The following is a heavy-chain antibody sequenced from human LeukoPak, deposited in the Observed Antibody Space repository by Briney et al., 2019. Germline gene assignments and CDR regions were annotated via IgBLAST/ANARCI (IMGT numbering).Heavy chain of an antibody. CDR1: GFTFSSYV. D-gene: IGHD3-10*01. J-gene: IGHJ4*02. CDR3: AKGRYYGSGSYLNPHDY. Sequence: PGGSLRLSCAASGFTFSSYVMSWVRQAPGKGLEWVSLISGSGDSTYYADSVKGRFTISRDNSKNTVYLQMNSLRAEDTAVYSCAKGRYYGSGSYLNPHDYWGQGTLVTVSS. V-gene: IGHV3-23*01. CDR2: ISGSGDST.